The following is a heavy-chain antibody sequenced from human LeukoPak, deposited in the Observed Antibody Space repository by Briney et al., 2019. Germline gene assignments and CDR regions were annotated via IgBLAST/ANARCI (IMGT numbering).Heavy chain of an antibody. CDR1: GFTFSNAW. CDR2: IKSKTDGGTT. Sequence: GSLRLSCAAPGFTFSNAWMSWVRQAPGKGLEWVGRIKSKTDGGTTDYAAPVKGRFTISRDDSKNTLYLQMNSLKTEDTAVYYCTTDIPPYYDSSGIGGYWGQGTLVTVSS. CDR3: TTDIPPYYDSSGIGGY. V-gene: IGHV3-15*01. D-gene: IGHD3-22*01. J-gene: IGHJ4*02.